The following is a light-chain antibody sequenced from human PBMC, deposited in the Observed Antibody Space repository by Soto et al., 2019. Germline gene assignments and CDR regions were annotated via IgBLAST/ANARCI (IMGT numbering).Light chain of an antibody. V-gene: IGKV1-5*01. Sequence: DIQMTPSPSTLSASVGDRVTITCRASQSISSWLAWYQQKPGKAPKLLTYDASSLESGVPSRFSGSGSGTEFTLTINSLEPEDFAVYYCQHFGSSLRTFGQGTKGDIK. CDR1: QSISSW. CDR3: QHFGSSLRT. CDR2: DAS. J-gene: IGKJ1*01.